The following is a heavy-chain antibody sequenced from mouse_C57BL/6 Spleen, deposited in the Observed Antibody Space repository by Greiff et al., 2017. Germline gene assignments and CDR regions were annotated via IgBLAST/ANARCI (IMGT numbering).Heavy chain of an antibody. Sequence: VQLQQSGAELAKPGASVKLSCKASGYTFTSYWMHWVKQRPGQGLEWIGYINPSSGYTKYNQKFKGKATLTEDKSSSTAYMQLSSLTDGDSAVYYCARGNYDAMDYWGQGTSVTVSS. V-gene: IGHV1-7*01. J-gene: IGHJ4*01. CDR3: ARGNYDAMDY. CDR1: GYTFTSYW. CDR2: INPSSGYT.